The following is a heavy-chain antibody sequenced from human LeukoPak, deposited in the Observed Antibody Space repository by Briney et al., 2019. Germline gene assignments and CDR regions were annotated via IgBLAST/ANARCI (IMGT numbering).Heavy chain of an antibody. Sequence: SETLSLTCAVSGGSISSGGYSWSWIRPPPGMGLEWIGYIYHSGSTYYNPSLKSRVTISVDRSKNQFSLKLSSVTAADTAVYYCARTTVTTSYWFDPWGQGTLVTVSS. J-gene: IGHJ5*02. CDR1: GGSISSGGYS. CDR2: IYHSGST. CDR3: ARTTVTTSYWFDP. V-gene: IGHV4-30-2*01. D-gene: IGHD4-17*01.